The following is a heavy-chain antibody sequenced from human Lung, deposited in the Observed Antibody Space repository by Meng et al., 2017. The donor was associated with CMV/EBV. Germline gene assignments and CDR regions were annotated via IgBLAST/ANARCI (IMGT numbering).Heavy chain of an antibody. CDR3: ARATLEYGSSTSCYPFDY. D-gene: IGHD2-2*01. CDR2: ISGGGGST. CDR1: GFTFSSYA. J-gene: IGHJ4*02. V-gene: IGHV3-23*01. Sequence: GESXKISCAASGFTFSSYAMTWVRQAPGKGLDWVSVISGGGGSTYYADSVKGRFTIFRDNSKNTLYLQVNSLRAEDTAVYYCARATLEYGSSTSCYPFDYXGQGXLVTVSS.